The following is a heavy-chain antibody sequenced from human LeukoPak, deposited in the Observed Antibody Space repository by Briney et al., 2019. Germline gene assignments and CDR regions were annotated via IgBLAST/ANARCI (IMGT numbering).Heavy chain of an antibody. CDR3: AKSDSSGWYVYFFDY. CDR1: GFTFSSYE. Sequence: GGSLRLSCAASGFTFSSYEMNWVRQAPGKGLEWVSYISSSGSTIYYADSVKGRFTISRDNAKNSLYLQMNSLRAEDTAVYYCAKSDSSGWYVYFFDYWGQGTLVTVSS. J-gene: IGHJ4*02. V-gene: IGHV3-48*03. D-gene: IGHD6-19*01. CDR2: ISSSGSTI.